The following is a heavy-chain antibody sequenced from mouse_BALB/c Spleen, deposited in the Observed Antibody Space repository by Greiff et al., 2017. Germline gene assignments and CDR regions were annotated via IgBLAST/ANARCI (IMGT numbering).Heavy chain of an antibody. CDR1: GFTFSSYA. CDR2: ISSGGST. CDR3: ARGGYGNSGYAMDY. V-gene: IGHV5-6-5*01. D-gene: IGHD2-10*02. J-gene: IGHJ4*01. Sequence: EVKLEESGGGLVKPGGSLKLSCAASGFTFSSYAMSWVRQTPEKRLEWVASISSGGSTYYPDSVKGRFTISRDNARNILYLQMSSLRSEDTAMYYCARGGYGNSGYAMDYWGQGTSVTVSS.